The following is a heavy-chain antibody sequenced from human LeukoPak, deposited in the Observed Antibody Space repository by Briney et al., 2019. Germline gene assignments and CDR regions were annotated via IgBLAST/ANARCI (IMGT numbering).Heavy chain of an antibody. D-gene: IGHD2-15*01. Sequence: GGPVTLSCAASGFTFSSYAMHWVRQAPGKGLEYVSAISSNGGSTYYANSVEGRFTISRDNSKNTLYLQMGSLRAEDMAVYYCARDDVVVVDRYYYCYYMDVWGKGNTGTVSS. V-gene: IGHV3-64*01. CDR1: GFTFSSYA. CDR3: ARDDVVVVDRYYYCYYMDV. CDR2: ISSNGGST. J-gene: IGHJ6*03.